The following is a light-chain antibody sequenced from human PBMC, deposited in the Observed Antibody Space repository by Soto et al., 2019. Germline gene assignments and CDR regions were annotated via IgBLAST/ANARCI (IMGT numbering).Light chain of an antibody. Sequence: EIALTQSPGTLSVSPGERVTLSCRASQSVSSNYLAWYQQRPGQAPMLPIFVASYRATGIPDRFSGSGSGTDFTLTISRLEPEDFAVYYCQQYSSSPPEFTFGPGTKVDSK. CDR1: QSVSSNY. J-gene: IGKJ3*01. CDR3: QQYSSSPPEFT. CDR2: VAS. V-gene: IGKV3-20*01.